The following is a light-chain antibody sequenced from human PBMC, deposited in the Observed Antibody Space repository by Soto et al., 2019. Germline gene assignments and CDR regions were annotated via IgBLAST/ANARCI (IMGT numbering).Light chain of an antibody. CDR3: QQFGSSPET. J-gene: IGKJ1*01. CDR2: DAS. V-gene: IGKV3-20*01. CDR1: ENIGSSY. Sequence: EVVLTQSPGILSLSPGERATLSCRASENIGSSYLAWYQQKPGRAPRLLIYDASNRARGIPDRFSGSASGTDSTLTISRLEPEDFAVYYCQQFGSSPETFGQGTKVDIK.